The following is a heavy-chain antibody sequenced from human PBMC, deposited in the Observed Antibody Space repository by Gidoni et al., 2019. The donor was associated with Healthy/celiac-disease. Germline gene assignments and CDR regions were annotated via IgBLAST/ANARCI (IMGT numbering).Heavy chain of an antibody. D-gene: IGHD2-2*02. Sequence: EVQLVESGGGLVKPGGSLRLSCAASGFTFSRYSMTWVRQAPGKGLEWVSSISSSSSYIYYADSVKGRFTISRDNAKNSLYLQMNSLRAEDTAVYYCARDEVGYCSSTSCYTRSGNYDYYMDVWGKGTTVTVSS. V-gene: IGHV3-21*01. CDR1: GFTFSRYS. CDR2: ISSSSSYI. CDR3: ARDEVGYCSSTSCYTRSGNYDYYMDV. J-gene: IGHJ6*03.